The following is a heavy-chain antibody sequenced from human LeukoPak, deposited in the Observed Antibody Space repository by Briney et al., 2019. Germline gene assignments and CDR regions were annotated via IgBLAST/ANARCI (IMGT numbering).Heavy chain of an antibody. V-gene: IGHV3-7*01. D-gene: IGHD3-10*01. CDR3: ARVAEDMGSGSYYNGQLDY. Sequence: GGSLRLSCAASGFTFSSYWMSWVRQAPGKGLEWVANIKQDGSEKYYVDSVKGRFTISRDNAKNSLYLQMNSLRAEDTAVYYCARVAEDMGSGSYYNGQLDYWGQGTLVTVSS. J-gene: IGHJ4*02. CDR1: GFTFSSYW. CDR2: IKQDGSEK.